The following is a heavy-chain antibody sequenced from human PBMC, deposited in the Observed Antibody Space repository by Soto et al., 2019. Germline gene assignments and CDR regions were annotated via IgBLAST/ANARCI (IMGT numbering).Heavy chain of an antibody. CDR1: GGSISRGAYY. Sequence: SETLSLTCHVSGGSISRGAYYWSWVRKLPGKGLEWIGYVYYSGNTYYNPSLKSRLTISVDTSKNQFSLNLSSVTAADTAVYYCARDRLMATAGTARHYFGLDVWGQGTTVTVSS. V-gene: IGHV4-31*03. CDR2: VYYSGNT. J-gene: IGHJ6*02. D-gene: IGHD5-18*01. CDR3: ARDRLMATAGTARHYFGLDV.